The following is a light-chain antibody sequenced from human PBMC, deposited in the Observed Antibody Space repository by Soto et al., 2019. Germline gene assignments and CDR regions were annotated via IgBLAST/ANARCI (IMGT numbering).Light chain of an antibody. CDR3: QKYNSFWT. V-gene: IGKV1-5*01. Sequence: DIPLTQSPSTLSASVGDRVTITCRASQRIATWLAWYQHQPGSAPKLLIYGASTLQSGVPSRFSGSGSGAEFTLTIDNLQPEDFATYYCQKYNSFWTFGQGTKVDIK. CDR2: GAS. CDR1: QRIATW. J-gene: IGKJ1*01.